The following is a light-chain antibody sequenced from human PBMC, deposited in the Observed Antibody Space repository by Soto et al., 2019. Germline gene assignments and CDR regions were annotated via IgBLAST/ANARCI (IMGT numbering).Light chain of an antibody. V-gene: IGKV3-15*01. Sequence: EIVMTQSPATLSVSPGERVTLSCRASQSVSSDLAWYQQKPGQAPRLLVYGASTRATGIPARLSGSGSGAEFTLTISSLQSEDFAVYYCHRYGTSPWTFGQGTKVEIK. CDR3: HRYGTSPWT. J-gene: IGKJ1*01. CDR2: GAS. CDR1: QSVSSD.